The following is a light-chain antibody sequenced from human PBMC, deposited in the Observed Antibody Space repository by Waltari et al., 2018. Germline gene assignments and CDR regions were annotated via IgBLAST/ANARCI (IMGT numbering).Light chain of an antibody. CDR2: GAS. V-gene: IGKV3-15*01. J-gene: IGKJ5*01. CDR3: QHYNNWPLT. CDR1: QSVRNN. Sequence: EVVMTQSPATLSVSPGERATLSCWASQSVRNNLAWYQQKPGQAPRLLIYGASTRATGIPGRFSGSGSGTEFTLTISSLQSEDFAVYYCQHYNNWPLTFGQGTRLAIK.